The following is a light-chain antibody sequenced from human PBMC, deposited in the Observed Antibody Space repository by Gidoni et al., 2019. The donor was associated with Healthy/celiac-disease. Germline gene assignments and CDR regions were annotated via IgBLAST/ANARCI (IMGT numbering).Light chain of an antibody. CDR3: QQYYSTPRT. J-gene: IGKJ1*01. CDR1: QSVLYSSNNKNY. CDR2: WAS. V-gene: IGKV4-1*01. Sequence: DIVMTQSPDSLAVSLGERATINCKSSQSVLYSSNNKNYLAWYQQKPGQPPKLLIYWASTRESGVPDRFSGSGSGRDFTLTISSLQAEDVAVYYCQQYYSTPRTFGQXTKVEIK.